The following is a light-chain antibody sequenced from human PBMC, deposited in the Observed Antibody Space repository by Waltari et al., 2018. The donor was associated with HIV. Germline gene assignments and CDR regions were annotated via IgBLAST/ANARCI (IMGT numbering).Light chain of an antibody. CDR2: QAS. J-gene: IGKJ4*01. V-gene: IGKV1-5*03. Sequence: LAWYRPKVGTAPKLLIFQASSRESDVPTRFSGTGPGTEFTLTIASVQPDDVASYYCQQYNSYPLTFGGGTKVEI. CDR3: QQYNSYPLT.